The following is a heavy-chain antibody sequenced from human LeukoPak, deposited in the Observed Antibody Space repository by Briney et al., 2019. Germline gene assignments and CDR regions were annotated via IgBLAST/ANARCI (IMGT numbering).Heavy chain of an antibody. J-gene: IGHJ4*02. CDR1: GGSFSGYY. V-gene: IGHV4-34*01. D-gene: IGHD4-17*01. CDR2: INHSGST. CDR3: ARFRDYGNFDY. Sequence: SETLSLTCAVYGGSFSGYYWSWIRQPPGKGLEWIGEINHSGSTNYNPSLKSRVTISVDTSKNQFSLKLSSVTAADTAVYYCARFRDYGNFDYWGQGTLVTVSS.